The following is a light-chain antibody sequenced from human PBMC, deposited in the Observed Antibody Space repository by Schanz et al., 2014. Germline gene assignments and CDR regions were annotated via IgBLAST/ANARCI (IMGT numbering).Light chain of an antibody. CDR1: QSVSSN. Sequence: EIVMTQSPATLSVSPGERATLSCRASQSVSSNLAWYQQKPGQSPRLLIYGASSRATGIPDRFSGSGSGTDFTLTISRLEPEDFGVYYCQEYGSSRTFGQGTKVEIK. J-gene: IGKJ1*01. V-gene: IGKV3-20*01. CDR3: QEYGSSRT. CDR2: GAS.